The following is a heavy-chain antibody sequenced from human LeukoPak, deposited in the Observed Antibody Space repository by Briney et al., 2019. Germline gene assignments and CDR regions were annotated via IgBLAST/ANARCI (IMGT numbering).Heavy chain of an antibody. D-gene: IGHD3-22*01. V-gene: IGHV3-30*02. CDR1: GFTFSSYG. J-gene: IGHJ4*02. CDR3: VKSEDYYDSSGSFGY. CDR2: IRYDGSNK. Sequence: GGSVRLSCGASGFTFSSYGMHWLRQAPGKGLEWVAFIRYDGSNKYYADSVKGRFTFSRDNSKNTLYLQMNSLRAEDTAVYYCVKSEDYYDSSGSFGYWGQGTLVTVSS.